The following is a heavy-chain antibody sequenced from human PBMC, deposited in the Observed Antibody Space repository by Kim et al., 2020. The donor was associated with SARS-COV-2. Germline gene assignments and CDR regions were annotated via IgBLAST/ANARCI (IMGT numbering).Heavy chain of an antibody. D-gene: IGHD3-10*01. Sequence: GESLKISCKGSGYSFTSYWIGWVRQMPGKGLEWMGIIYPGDSDTRYSPSFQGQVTISADKSISTAYLQWSSLKASDTAMYYCARHRPSNYYGSGSYYNRVGYYYGMDVWGQGTTVTVSS. CDR3: ARHRPSNYYGSGSYYNRVGYYYGMDV. V-gene: IGHV5-51*01. CDR2: IYPGDSDT. J-gene: IGHJ6*02. CDR1: GYSFTSYW.